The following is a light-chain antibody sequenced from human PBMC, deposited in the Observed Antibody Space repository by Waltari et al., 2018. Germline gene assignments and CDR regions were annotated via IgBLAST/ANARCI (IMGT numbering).Light chain of an antibody. CDR1: QSVSRN. J-gene: IGKJ4*01. CDR3: QHYNNWPPLA. CDR2: DAA. Sequence: EIVMTQSPASLSVSQGERATLSCRASQSVSRNLAWYQQKPGQAPRLLIYDAATRATGIPARFSGSGSGTDFTLTISSLQSEDFAFYYCQHYNNWPPLAFGGGTRVEIK. V-gene: IGKV3-15*01.